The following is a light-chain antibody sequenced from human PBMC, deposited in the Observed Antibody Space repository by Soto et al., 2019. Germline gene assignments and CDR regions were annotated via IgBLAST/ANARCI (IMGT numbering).Light chain of an antibody. V-gene: IGLV2-14*01. CDR2: DVS. CDR1: SSDVGGYNY. J-gene: IGLJ2*01. Sequence: QPASVSGSPGQSITISCTGTSSDVGGYNYVSWYQQHPGKAPKLMIYDVSNRPSGVSNRFSGSKSGNTASLTISGLQAEDEADYYCSSYTSSSRVVFGGGTKLTVL. CDR3: SSYTSSSRVV.